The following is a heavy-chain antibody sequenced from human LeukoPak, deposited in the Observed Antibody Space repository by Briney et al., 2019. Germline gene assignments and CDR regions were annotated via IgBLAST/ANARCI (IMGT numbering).Heavy chain of an antibody. CDR1: GGSITSYY. Sequence: SETLSLTCTVSGGSITSYYWSWVRQPAGKGLEWIGRIFISESTNYNPSLKSRVTMSVDTSKNQFSLKLSSVTAADTAVYYCARVSSSWYEDWYFDLWGRGTLVSVSS. V-gene: IGHV4-4*07. CDR2: IFISEST. J-gene: IGHJ2*01. D-gene: IGHD6-13*01. CDR3: ARVSSSWYEDWYFDL.